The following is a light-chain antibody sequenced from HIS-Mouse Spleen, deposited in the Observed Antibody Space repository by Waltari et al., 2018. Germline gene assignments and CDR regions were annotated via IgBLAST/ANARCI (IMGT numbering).Light chain of an antibody. V-gene: IGLV2-11*01. CDR1: SSDVGCYNY. Sequence: QSALTQPRSVSGSPGQSVTISCTGTSSDVGCYNYVLWYQQHPGKAPKLMIYDVSKRPSGVPDRFSGSKSGNTASLTISGLQAEDEADYYCCSYAGSYTWVFGGGTKLTVL. CDR3: CSYAGSYTWV. J-gene: IGLJ3*02. CDR2: DVS.